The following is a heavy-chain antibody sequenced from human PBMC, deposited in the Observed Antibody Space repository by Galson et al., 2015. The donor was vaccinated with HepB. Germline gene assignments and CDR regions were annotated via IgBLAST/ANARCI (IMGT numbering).Heavy chain of an antibody. Sequence: SVKVSCKASGYTFSTYYMHWVRQAPGQRLEWMGSINPGGGNTNYAQKFQGRVTLTRDTSTSTVYMEMRSLRSEDTAVYYCVRDANWGPKDYFDYWSQGSLVIVSS. D-gene: IGHD7-27*01. J-gene: IGHJ4*02. CDR1: GYTFSTYY. CDR3: VRDANWGPKDYFDY. CDR2: INPGGGNT. V-gene: IGHV1-46*01.